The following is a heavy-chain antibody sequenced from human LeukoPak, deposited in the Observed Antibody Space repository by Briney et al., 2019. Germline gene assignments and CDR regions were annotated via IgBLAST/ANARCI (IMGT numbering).Heavy chain of an antibody. CDR2: INPSGGST. D-gene: IGHD2-2*01. J-gene: IGHJ5*02. CDR3: ARDAPPGVYCSSTSCQNNWFDP. CDR1: GYTFTSYY. V-gene: IGHV1-46*01. Sequence: GASVKGSCKASGYTFTSYYMHWVRQAPGQGLEWMGIINPSGGSTSYAQKFQGRVTMTRDTSTSTVYMELSSLRSEDTAVYYCARDAPPGVYCSSTSCQNNWFDPWGQGTLVTVSS.